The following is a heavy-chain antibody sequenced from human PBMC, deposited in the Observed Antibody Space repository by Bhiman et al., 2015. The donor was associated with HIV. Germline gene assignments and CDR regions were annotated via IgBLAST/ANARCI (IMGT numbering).Heavy chain of an antibody. V-gene: IGHV3-21*01. J-gene: IGHJ4*02. Sequence: EVQLVESGGGLVKPGGSLRLSCAASGFTFSSYSMNWVRQAPGKGLEWVSSISSSSSYIYYADSVKGRFTISRDNAKNSLYLQMNSLRAEDTAVYYCARDSQGSGSYYHFDYWGQGTLVTVSS. CDR1: GFTFSSYS. D-gene: IGHD1-26*01. CDR2: ISSSSSYI. CDR3: ARDSQGSGSYYHFDY.